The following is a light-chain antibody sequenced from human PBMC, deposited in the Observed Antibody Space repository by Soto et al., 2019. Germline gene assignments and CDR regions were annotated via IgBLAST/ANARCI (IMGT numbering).Light chain of an antibody. CDR3: QQYGSSL. CDR2: GAS. V-gene: IGKV3-20*01. CDR1: QSVSSSY. Sequence: IVLTQSPGTLSLSPGERAILSCRASQSVSSSYLAWYQQKPGQAPRLLIYGASSRATGIPDRFSGSGSGTDFTLTISRLEPEDFAVYYCQQYGSSLFGPGTKVDIK. J-gene: IGKJ3*01.